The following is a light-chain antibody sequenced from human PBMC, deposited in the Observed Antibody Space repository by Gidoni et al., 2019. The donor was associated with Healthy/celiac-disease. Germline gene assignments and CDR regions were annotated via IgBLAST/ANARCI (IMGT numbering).Light chain of an antibody. Sequence: DIQMTQTPSTLSASVGDRVTITCRASQSISSWLAWYQKKPGKAPKRLIYKASSLESGVPSRFSGSGSGTEFTLTISSLQPDDFATYYCQQYNSYPWTFGQGTKVEIK. CDR3: QQYNSYPWT. CDR1: QSISSW. J-gene: IGKJ1*01. V-gene: IGKV1-5*03. CDR2: KAS.